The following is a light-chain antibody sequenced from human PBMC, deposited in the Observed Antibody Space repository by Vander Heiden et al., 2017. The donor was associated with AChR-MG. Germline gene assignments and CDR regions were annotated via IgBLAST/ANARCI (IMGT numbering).Light chain of an antibody. CDR3: QQYNSYPLT. CDR2: KAS. V-gene: IGKV1-5*03. Sequence: DIQMTQSPSTLSASEGDRVTITCRASQSISSWLAWYQRKPGKAPKLLIYKASSLESGVPSRFSGSESGTEFTLTISSLQPDDFATYYCQQYNSYPLTFGGGTKVEIK. J-gene: IGKJ4*01. CDR1: QSISSW.